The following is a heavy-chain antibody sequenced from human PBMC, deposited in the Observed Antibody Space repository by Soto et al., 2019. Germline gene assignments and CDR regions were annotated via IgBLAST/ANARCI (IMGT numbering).Heavy chain of an antibody. D-gene: IGHD1-26*01. V-gene: IGHV3-15*01. CDR3: TXVKRWDQYSPSGYWFDP. Sequence: GGSLRLSCGASGFTFSHAWMSWVRQAPGKGLEWVGRIKSRADGGTKDYGAPVRGRFTISRDDSENMLYLQMNSLKTEDTAVYYCTXVKRWDQYSPSGYWFDPWGPGTLVTVSS. CDR1: GFTFSHAW. CDR2: IKSRADGGTK. J-gene: IGHJ5*02.